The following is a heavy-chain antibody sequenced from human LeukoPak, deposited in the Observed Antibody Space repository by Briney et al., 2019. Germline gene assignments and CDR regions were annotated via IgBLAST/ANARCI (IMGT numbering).Heavy chain of an antibody. CDR2: ISGSGGST. D-gene: IGHD3-22*01. CDR3: ARADSDSYGYYDY. J-gene: IGHJ4*02. V-gene: IGHV3-23*01. CDR1: GFTFSSYA. Sequence: GGSLRLSCAASGFTFSSYAMSWVRQAPGEGLEWVSAISGSGGSTYYADSVKGRFTISRDNSKNTLYLQMNSLRAEDTAVYYCARADSDSYGYYDYWGQGTLVTVSS.